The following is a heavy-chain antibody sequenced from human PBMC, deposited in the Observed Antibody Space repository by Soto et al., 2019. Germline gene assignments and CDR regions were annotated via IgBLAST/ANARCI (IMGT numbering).Heavy chain of an antibody. D-gene: IGHD3-22*01. V-gene: IGHV3-48*02. CDR3: ARGGYYHSSGYHSY. CDR2: ISSSSSTI. CDR1: GFTLSIYS. Sequence: PGGSLRLSCAASGFTLSIYSMNWVRQSPGKGLEWVSYISSSSSTIYYADSVKGRFTISRDNAKNSLYLQMNSLRDEDTAVYYCARGGYYHSSGYHSYWGQGTLFTVSS. J-gene: IGHJ4*02.